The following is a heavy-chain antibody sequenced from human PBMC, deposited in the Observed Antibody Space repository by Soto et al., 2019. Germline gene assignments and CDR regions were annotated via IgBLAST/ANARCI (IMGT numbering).Heavy chain of an antibody. CDR3: ARGQRFSDWFDP. J-gene: IGHJ5*02. D-gene: IGHD3-3*01. Sequence: SETLSLTCTVAGGDINSYYWTWIRQPAGKGLEWIGRIYSSGSTKYNPSLQSRVTMSLDTSKNQFSLRLTSVTAADTAVYYCARGQRFSDWFDPWGQGALVTVSS. CDR2: IYSSGST. V-gene: IGHV4-4*07. CDR1: GGDINSYY.